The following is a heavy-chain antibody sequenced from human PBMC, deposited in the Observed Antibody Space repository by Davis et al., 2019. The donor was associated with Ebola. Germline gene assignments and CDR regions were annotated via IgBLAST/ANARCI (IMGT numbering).Heavy chain of an antibody. CDR2: MNPNSGNT. J-gene: IGHJ4*02. D-gene: IGHD2-2*01. Sequence: ASALVSCKASAYTFTSYDINWVRQATGQGLEWMGWMNPNSGNTGYAQKFQGRVTMTRNTSISTAYMELSSLTSEDTAVYYCATSAGESSTRWGITLRYWGQGTLVTVSS. V-gene: IGHV1-8*01. CDR3: ATSAGESSTRWGITLRY. CDR1: AYTFTSYD.